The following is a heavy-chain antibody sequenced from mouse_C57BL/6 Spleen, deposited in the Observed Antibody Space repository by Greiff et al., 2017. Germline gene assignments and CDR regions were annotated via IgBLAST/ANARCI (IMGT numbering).Heavy chain of an antibody. V-gene: IGHV1-59*01. CDR1: GYTFTSYW. Sequence: QVQLQQPGADLVRPGTSVTLSCTASGYTFTSYWMHWVQQRPGQGLEWLGVIDPSDSYTNYNQTFTGLATLTVDTSSMTAYMQLSDLTAEDSAVSYCAKTAQGTGVDFDYWGQGTTLTVSS. CDR3: AKTAQGTGVDFDY. D-gene: IGHD3-2*02. J-gene: IGHJ2*01. CDR2: IDPSDSYT.